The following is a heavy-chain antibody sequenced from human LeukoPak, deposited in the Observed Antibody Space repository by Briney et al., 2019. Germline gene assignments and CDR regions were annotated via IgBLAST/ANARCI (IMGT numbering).Heavy chain of an antibody. CDR2: INHRGST. CDR1: GGAFSGYY. V-gene: IGHV4-34*01. D-gene: IGHD6-19*01. CDR3: AGKAVAGPYFDY. J-gene: IGHJ4*02. Sequence: SETLSLTCVVYGGAFSGYYWSWIRQPPGKGLEWIGEINHRGSTNYNPSLKRRVSISVDTSKNQFSLKLTSVTAADTAVYYCAGKAVAGPYFDYWGQGTLVTVSS.